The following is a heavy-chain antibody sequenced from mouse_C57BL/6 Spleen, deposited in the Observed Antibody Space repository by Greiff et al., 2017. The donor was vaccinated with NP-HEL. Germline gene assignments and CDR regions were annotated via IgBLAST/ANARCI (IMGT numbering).Heavy chain of an antibody. CDR1: GYTFTDYN. D-gene: IGHD2-1*01. J-gene: IGHJ3*01. CDR2: INPNNGGT. Sequence: EVQLQQSGPELVKPGASVKMSCKASGYTFTDYNMHWVKQSHGKSLEWIGYINPNNGGTSYNQKFKGKATLTVNKSSSTAYMELRSLTSEDSAVYYCARRYGKGPWFAYWGQGTLVTVSA. CDR3: ARRYGKGPWFAY. V-gene: IGHV1-22*01.